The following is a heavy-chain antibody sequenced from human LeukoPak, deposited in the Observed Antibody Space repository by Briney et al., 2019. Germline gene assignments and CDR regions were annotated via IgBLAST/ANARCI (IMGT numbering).Heavy chain of an antibody. Sequence: ASVKVSCKASGYTFINYGLTWVRQAPGQGLEWMGWISAYNGNTDYAQKFQGRVTMTTDTSTSAAYMILRSLRSDDTAVYYCARLYHYDYYFYMDVWGKGTTVTVSS. CDR3: ARLYHYDYYFYMDV. CDR1: GYTFINYG. J-gene: IGHJ6*03. D-gene: IGHD3-10*01. V-gene: IGHV1-18*01. CDR2: ISAYNGNT.